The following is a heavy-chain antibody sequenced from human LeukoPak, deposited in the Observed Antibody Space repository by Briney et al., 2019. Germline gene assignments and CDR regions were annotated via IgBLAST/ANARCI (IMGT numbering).Heavy chain of an antibody. CDR1: GGSISSYY. CDR3: ARVTGYVMEDYFDY. J-gene: IGHJ4*02. V-gene: IGHV4-59*01. D-gene: IGHD6-13*01. CDR2: IYYSGST. Sequence: SETLSLTCTVSGGSISSYYWSWMRQPPGRGRVWWGYIYYSGSTNYNPSLKSRVTISVDTSKNQFSLRLSSVTAADTAVYYCARVTGYVMEDYFDYWGQGTLVAVSS.